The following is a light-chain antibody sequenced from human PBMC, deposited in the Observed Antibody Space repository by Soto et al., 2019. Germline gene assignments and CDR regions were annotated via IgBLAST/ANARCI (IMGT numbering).Light chain of an antibody. V-gene: IGLV2-23*02. CDR3: CSYAGGSTYV. Sequence: QSALTQPASVSGSPGQSITISCTGSSSDVGSYSLVSWYQHHPGKAPELMIYEVSKRPSGVSNRFSGSKSGNTASLTISGLQAEDDADYYCCSYAGGSTYVFXSGTKVTVL. CDR2: EVS. CDR1: SSDVGSYSL. J-gene: IGLJ1*01.